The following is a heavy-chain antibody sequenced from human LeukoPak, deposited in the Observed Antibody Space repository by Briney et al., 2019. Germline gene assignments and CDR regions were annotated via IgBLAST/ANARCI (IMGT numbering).Heavy chain of an antibody. V-gene: IGHV1-8*02. Sequence: GASVKVSCKASGGTFSSYAISWVRQAPGQGLEWMGWMSPNSGNTGYAQKFQGRVTMTRSTSMSTAYMELSSLRSEDTAVYYCARGPPNWGYDYWGQGTLVTVSS. CDR2: MSPNSGNT. D-gene: IGHD7-27*01. J-gene: IGHJ4*02. CDR3: ARGPPNWGYDY. CDR1: GGTFSSYA.